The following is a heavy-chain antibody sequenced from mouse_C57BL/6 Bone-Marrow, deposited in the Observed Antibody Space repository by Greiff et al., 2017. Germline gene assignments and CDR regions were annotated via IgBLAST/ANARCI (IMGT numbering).Heavy chain of an antibody. J-gene: IGHJ2*01. CDR2: INPNNGGT. D-gene: IGHD1-1*01. CDR1: GYTFTDYY. Sequence: EVKLMESGPELVKPGASVKISCKASGYTFTDYYMNWVKQSHGKSLEWIGDINPNNGGTSYNQKFKGKATLTVDKSSSTAYMELRSLTSEDSAVYYCAANSYYYGGSPFDYWGQGTTLTVSS. V-gene: IGHV1-26*01. CDR3: AANSYYYGGSPFDY.